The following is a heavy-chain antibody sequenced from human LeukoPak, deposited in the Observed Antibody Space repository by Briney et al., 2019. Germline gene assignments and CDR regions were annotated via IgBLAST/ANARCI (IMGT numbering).Heavy chain of an antibody. CDR1: GFTFSNYA. D-gene: IGHD5-24*01. CDR2: IRFIDNTT. J-gene: IGHJ4*02. V-gene: IGHV3-23*01. Sequence: PGGSLRLSCAASGFTFSNYAMSWVRQAPGKGLEWGSTIRFIDNTTYYADSVKGRFTVSRDNSKSTLTLQMNSLRAEYTAVYYCSKDQSNGYTNYGDYWGQGTQVTVSS. CDR3: SKDQSNGYTNYGDY.